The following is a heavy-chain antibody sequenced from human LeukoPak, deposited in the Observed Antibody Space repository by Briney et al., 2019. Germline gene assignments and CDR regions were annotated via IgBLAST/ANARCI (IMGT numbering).Heavy chain of an antibody. CDR2: IYSGGST. V-gene: IGHV3-53*01. Sequence: PGGSLRLSCAASGFTVSSNYMSWVRQAPGKGLEWVSVIYSGGSTYYADSVKGRFTISRDNSKNTLYLQMNSLKAEDTAVYYYAGASTGDFAPFDYWGQGPLVTVSS. CDR3: AGASTGDFAPFDY. J-gene: IGHJ4*02. CDR1: GFTVSSNY. D-gene: IGHD4-17*01.